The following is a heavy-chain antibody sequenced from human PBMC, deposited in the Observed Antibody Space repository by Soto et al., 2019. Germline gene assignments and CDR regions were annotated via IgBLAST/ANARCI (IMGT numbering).Heavy chain of an antibody. Sequence: SETLSLTCTVSGGSISSSSYYWGWIRQPPGKGLEWIGSIYYSGSTYYNPSLKSRVTISVDTSKNQFSLKLSSVTAADTAVYYCARRRAAAAGVYFDYWGQGTLVTVSS. J-gene: IGHJ4*02. D-gene: IGHD6-13*01. V-gene: IGHV4-39*01. CDR2: IYYSGST. CDR1: GGSISSSSYY. CDR3: ARRRAAAAGVYFDY.